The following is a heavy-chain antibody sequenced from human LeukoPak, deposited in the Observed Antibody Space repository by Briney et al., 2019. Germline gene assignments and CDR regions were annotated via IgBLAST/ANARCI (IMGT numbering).Heavy chain of an antibody. CDR2: INRSGST. J-gene: IGHJ4*02. CDR3: ARRRGLYGSGSYFDY. D-gene: IGHD3-10*01. CDR1: GGSFSGYY. V-gene: IGHV4-34*01. Sequence: SETLSLTCAVYGGSFSGYYWSWIRQPPGKGLEWIGEINRSGSTNYNPSLKSRVTISVDTSKNQFSLKLSSVTAADTAVYYCARRRGLYGSGSYFDYWGQGTLVTVSS.